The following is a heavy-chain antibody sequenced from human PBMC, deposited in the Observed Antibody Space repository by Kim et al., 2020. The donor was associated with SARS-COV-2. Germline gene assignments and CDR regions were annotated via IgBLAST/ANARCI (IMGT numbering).Heavy chain of an antibody. Sequence: GRFTISRDNSKNSLYLQMNSLRTEDTALYYCAKDMSGTYYDFWSGYANDYWGQGTLVTVSS. CDR3: AKDMSGTYYDFWSGYANDY. V-gene: IGHV3-43*01. J-gene: IGHJ4*02. D-gene: IGHD3-3*01.